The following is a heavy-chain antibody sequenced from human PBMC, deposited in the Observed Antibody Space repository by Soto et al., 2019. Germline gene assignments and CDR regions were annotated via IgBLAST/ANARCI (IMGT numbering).Heavy chain of an antibody. J-gene: IGHJ4*02. CDR2: IIPILGIA. Sequence: SVKVSCKASGGTFSSYTISWVRQAPGQGLEWMGRIIPILGIANYAQKFQGRVTITADKSTSTAYMELSSLRSEDTAVYYCAREDSVVAATLSRFDYWGQGTLVTVSS. CDR1: GGTFSSYT. D-gene: IGHD2-15*01. CDR3: AREDSVVAATLSRFDY. V-gene: IGHV1-69*04.